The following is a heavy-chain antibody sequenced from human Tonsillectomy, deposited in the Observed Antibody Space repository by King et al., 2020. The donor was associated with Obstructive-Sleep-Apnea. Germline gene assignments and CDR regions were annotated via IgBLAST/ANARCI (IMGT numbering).Heavy chain of an antibody. CDR2: IRASNCTT. V-gene: IGHV1-18*01. CDR3: ARDGSYSSSWYGSAFDF. J-gene: IGHJ3*01. D-gene: IGHD6-13*01. Sequence: QLVQSGAEVRKPGASVKVSCKVSGYTFNAYGLSWVLQAPGHGLEWVVCIRASNCTTKHSQKFQVRVTMTTDTSTTTAYTELRSLRSDDTAVYYCARDGSYSSSWYGSAFDFWGQGTVVTVSS. CDR1: GYTFNAYG.